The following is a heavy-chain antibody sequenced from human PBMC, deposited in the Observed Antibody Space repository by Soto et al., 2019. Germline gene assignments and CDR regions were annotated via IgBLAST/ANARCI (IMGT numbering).Heavy chain of an antibody. Sequence: ASVKVSCKASGYTFTSYGISWVRQAPGQGLEWMGWISAYNGNTNYAQKLQGRVTMTTDTSTSTAYMELRSLRSDDTAVYYCAREYFSSGSPHMDVWGQGTTVTVSS. CDR1: GYTFTSYG. CDR3: AREYFSSGSPHMDV. V-gene: IGHV1-18*04. J-gene: IGHJ6*02. CDR2: ISAYNGNT. D-gene: IGHD3-22*01.